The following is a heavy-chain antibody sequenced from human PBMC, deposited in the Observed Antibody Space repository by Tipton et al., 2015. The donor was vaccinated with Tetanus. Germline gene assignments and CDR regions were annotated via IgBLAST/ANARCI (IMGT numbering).Heavy chain of an antibody. CDR2: IDHSGNT. CDR1: GGSLSSLL. J-gene: IGHJ6*02. V-gene: IGHV4-59*11. CDR3: TGDDYYDTSLRDYYGMDV. Sequence: TLSLTCTVSGGSLSSLLWTWTRLSPGKGLEWIGYIDHSGNTNYNPSLRSRVTMSLDTSKNQFSLKVTSVTAADTAAYFCTGDDYYDTSLRDYYGMDVWGPGTTVTVSS. D-gene: IGHD3-22*01.